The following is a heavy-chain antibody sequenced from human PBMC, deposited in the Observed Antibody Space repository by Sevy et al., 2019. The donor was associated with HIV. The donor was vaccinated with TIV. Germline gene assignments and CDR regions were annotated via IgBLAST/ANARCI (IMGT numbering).Heavy chain of an antibody. CDR3: ARDPSGIAAAGEIDY. V-gene: IGHV1-18*01. Sequence: ASVKVSCKASGYTFTSYGISWVRQAPGQGLEWMGWISAYNGNTNYTQKLQGRVTMTTDTSTSTAYMELRSLRSDDTTVYYCARDPSGIAAAGEIDYWGQGTLVTVSS. CDR1: GYTFTSYG. J-gene: IGHJ4*02. CDR2: ISAYNGNT. D-gene: IGHD6-13*01.